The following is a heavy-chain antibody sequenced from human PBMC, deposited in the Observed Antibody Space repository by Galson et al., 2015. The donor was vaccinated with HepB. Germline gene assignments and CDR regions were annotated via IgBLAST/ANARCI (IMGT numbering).Heavy chain of an antibody. J-gene: IGHJ6*03. CDR1: GYTFTSYG. CDR2: ISAGNGNT. V-gene: IGHV1-18*04. D-gene: IGHD6-19*01. CDR3: ARERAVAGTLYYYYYMDV. Sequence: SVKVSCKASGYTFTSYGISWVRQAPGQGLEWMGWISAGNGNTKYSQKFQGRVTITRDTSASTAYMELSSLRSEDTAVYYCARERAVAGTLYYYYYMDVWGKGTTVTVSS.